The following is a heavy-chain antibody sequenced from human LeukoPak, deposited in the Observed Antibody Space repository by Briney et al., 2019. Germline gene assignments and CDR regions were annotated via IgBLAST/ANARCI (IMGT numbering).Heavy chain of an antibody. Sequence: SETLSLTCTVSGGSISSSSYYWGWIRQPPGKGLEWIGSIYYSGSTYYNPSLKSRVTISVDTSKNQFSLKLSSVTAADTAVYYCARDLPPVYYDSSGYPGGVDYWGQGTLVTVSS. CDR2: IYYSGST. CDR3: ARDLPPVYYDSSGYPGGVDY. V-gene: IGHV4-39*07. D-gene: IGHD3-22*01. J-gene: IGHJ4*02. CDR1: GGSISSSSYY.